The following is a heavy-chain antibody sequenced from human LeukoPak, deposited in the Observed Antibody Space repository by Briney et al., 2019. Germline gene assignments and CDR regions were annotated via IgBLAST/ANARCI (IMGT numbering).Heavy chain of an antibody. V-gene: IGHV3-21*01. D-gene: IGHD4-17*01. CDR1: GFTFSSYS. J-gene: IGHJ4*02. Sequence: GGSLRLSCAASGFTFSSYSMNWVRQAPGKGLEWVSSISSSSSYIYYADSVKGRFTISRDNAKNSLYLQMNSLRAEDTAVYYCARAEDDYGDDGRSDYWGQGTLVTVSS. CDR3: ARAEDDYGDDGRSDY. CDR2: ISSSSSYI.